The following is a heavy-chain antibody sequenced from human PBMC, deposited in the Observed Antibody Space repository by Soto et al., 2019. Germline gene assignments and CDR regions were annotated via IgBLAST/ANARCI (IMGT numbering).Heavy chain of an antibody. CDR2: ISGSGGST. D-gene: IGHD6-19*01. J-gene: IGHJ4*02. Sequence: EVQLLESGGGLVQPGGSLRLSCAASGFTFSSYAMSWVRQAPGKGLEWVSAISGSGGSTYYADSVKGRFTISRDNSKNTLYLQMNSLRAEDTAVYYCPKDPLAAVAGTGDYWGQGTLVTVSS. V-gene: IGHV3-23*01. CDR1: GFTFSSYA. CDR3: PKDPLAAVAGTGDY.